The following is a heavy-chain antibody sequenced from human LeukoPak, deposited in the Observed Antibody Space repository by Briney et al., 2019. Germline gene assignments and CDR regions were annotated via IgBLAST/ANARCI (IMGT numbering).Heavy chain of an antibody. Sequence: ASVKVSCKASGYTFTSYDINWVRQATGQGLEWMGWMNPNSGNTGYAQKFQGRVTITRNTSISTAYMELSSLRSDDTAVYYCARVAGTTGSRWFDPWGQGTLVTVSS. D-gene: IGHD1-1*01. CDR3: ARVAGTTGSRWFDP. CDR2: MNPNSGNT. J-gene: IGHJ5*02. V-gene: IGHV1-8*03. CDR1: GYTFTSYD.